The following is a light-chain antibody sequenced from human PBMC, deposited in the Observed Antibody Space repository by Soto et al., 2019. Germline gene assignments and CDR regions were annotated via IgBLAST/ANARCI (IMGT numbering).Light chain of an antibody. CDR2: DAS. Sequence: EIVLTQSPATMSLSPGERATLSCGASESVSYSYVAWYQQKGGLAPRLLIHDASTRASGIPDRFSGSKSGTDFTLTIRGLEPEDAAAYYCQQRSNWPPGITFGQGTRLEIK. V-gene: IGKV3D-20*02. J-gene: IGKJ5*01. CDR1: ESVSYSY. CDR3: QQRSNWPPGIT.